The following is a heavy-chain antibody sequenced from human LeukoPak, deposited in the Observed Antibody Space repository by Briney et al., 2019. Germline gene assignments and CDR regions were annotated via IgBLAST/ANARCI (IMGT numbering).Heavy chain of an antibody. CDR1: GYTLNSSY. V-gene: IGHV1-46*02. CDR2: INLSDDST. D-gene: IGHD3-22*01. J-gene: IGHJ4*02. Sequence: GASVKLSCTASGYTLNSSYMHWVRQAPGQGLGWMGIINLSDDSTRYAQKSQGRVTMTKDTSTNTVYMHLSSLSSDDTAVYYCAGANYESSAYRHAVYFDYWGQGTLVTVSS. CDR3: AGANYESSAYRHAVYFDY.